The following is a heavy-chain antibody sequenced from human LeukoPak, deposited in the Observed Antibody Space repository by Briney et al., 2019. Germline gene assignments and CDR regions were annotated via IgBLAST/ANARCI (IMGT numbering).Heavy chain of an antibody. J-gene: IGHJ5*02. V-gene: IGHV3-53*01. CDR2: IYSGGST. Sequence: GGSLRLSCAASGFTVRSNYMSWVRQAPGKGLEWVSVIYSGGSTYYADSVKGRFTISRDNSKNTLYLQMNSLRAEDTAVYYCAREVLRYFDWLPTNWFDPWGQGTLVTVSS. D-gene: IGHD3-9*01. CDR3: AREVLRYFDWLPTNWFDP. CDR1: GFTVRSNY.